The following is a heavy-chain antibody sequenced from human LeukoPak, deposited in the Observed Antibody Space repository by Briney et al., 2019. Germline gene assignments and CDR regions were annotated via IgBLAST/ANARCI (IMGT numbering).Heavy chain of an antibody. J-gene: IGHJ4*02. V-gene: IGHV4-59*01. D-gene: IGHD3-16*02. Sequence: SETLSLTCTVSGGSISSYYWSWIRQPPGKGLEWIGYIYYSGSTNYNPSLKSRVTISVDTSKNQFSLKLSSVTAADTAVYYCARVFPTSLAFDYWGQGTLVTVSS. CDR3: ARVFPTSLAFDY. CDR2: IYYSGST. CDR1: GGSISSYY.